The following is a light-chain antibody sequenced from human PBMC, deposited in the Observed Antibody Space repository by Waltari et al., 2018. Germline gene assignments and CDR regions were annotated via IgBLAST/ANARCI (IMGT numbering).Light chain of an antibody. CDR2: EDT. CDR3: YSTDSSGNRP. CDR1: ALPKKS. V-gene: IGLV3-10*01. J-gene: IGLJ2*01. Sequence: SYELTQPPSVSVSPGQTARITCSGDALPKKSAYWYQQKSGQAPVLVIYEDTKRPSGIPERFSGSSSGTLATLTISGAQVEDEADYYCYSTDSSGNRPFGGGTRLTVL.